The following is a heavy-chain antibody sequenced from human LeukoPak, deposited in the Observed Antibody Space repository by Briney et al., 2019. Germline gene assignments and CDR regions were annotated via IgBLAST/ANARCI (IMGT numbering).Heavy chain of an antibody. CDR2: INHSGST. CDR3: ARGLQRWLQCPLGY. J-gene: IGHJ4*02. V-gene: IGHV4-34*01. CDR1: GGSFSGYY. D-gene: IGHD5-24*01. Sequence: SETLSLTCAVYGGSFSGYYWSWIRQPPGKGLEWIGEINHSGSTNYNPSLKSRVTISVDTSKKQFSLKLSSVTAADTAVYYCARGLQRWLQCPLGYWGQGTLVTVSS.